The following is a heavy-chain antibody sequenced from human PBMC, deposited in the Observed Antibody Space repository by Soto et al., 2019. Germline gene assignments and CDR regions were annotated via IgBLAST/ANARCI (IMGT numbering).Heavy chain of an antibody. J-gene: IGHJ3*02. V-gene: IGHV3-64D*08. CDR2: ISSNGGST. CDR1: GFTFSSYA. CDR3: VKVSRGDDFWREHDAFDI. D-gene: IGHD3-3*01. Sequence: GGSLRLSCSASGFTFSSYAMHWVRQAPGKGLEYVSAISSNGGSTYYADSVKGRFTISRDNSKNTLYLQMSSLRAEDTAVYYCVKVSRGDDFWREHDAFDIWGQGTMVTVSS.